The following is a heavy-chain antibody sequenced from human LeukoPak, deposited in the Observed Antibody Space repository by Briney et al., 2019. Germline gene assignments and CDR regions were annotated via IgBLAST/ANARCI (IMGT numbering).Heavy chain of an antibody. CDR3: ARAMSIAARLQTIFDY. D-gene: IGHD6-6*01. CDR2: IHYTGST. Sequence: SETLSLTCTVSGGSISSYYWSWIRQPPGKGLECIGYIHYTGSTNYNPSLKSRVTISVDTSKNQFSLNLTSVTAADTAVYYCARAMSIAARLQTIFDYWGQGTLVTVSS. CDR1: GGSISSYY. V-gene: IGHV4-59*08. J-gene: IGHJ4*02.